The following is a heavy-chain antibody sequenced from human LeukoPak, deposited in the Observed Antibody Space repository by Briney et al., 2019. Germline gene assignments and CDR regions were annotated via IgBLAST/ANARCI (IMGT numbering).Heavy chain of an antibody. D-gene: IGHD3-9*01. CDR1: GYSFTSYW. J-gene: IGHJ5*02. V-gene: IGHV5-51*01. CDR3: ARGRILTGYYNRAWFDP. Sequence: GESLKISCKGSGYSFTSYWIGWVRQMPGKGLEWMGIIYPGDSDTRYSPSFQGQVTISADKSISTAYLQWSSLKASDTAMYYCARGRILTGYYNRAWFDPWGQGTLVTVSS. CDR2: IYPGDSDT.